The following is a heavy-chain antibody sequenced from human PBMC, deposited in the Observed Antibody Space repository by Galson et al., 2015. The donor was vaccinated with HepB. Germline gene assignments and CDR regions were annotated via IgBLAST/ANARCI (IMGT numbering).Heavy chain of an antibody. CDR1: GFTFSNAW. D-gene: IGHD5-12*01. V-gene: IGHV3-15*01. CDR3: KRDIVATPGVRAFDI. Sequence: SLRLSCAASGFTFSNAWMSWVHQAPGKGLEWVGRIKSKTDGGTTDYAAPVKGRFTISRDDSKNTLYLQMNSLKTEDTAVYYCKRDIVATPGVRAFDIWGQGTMVTVSS. J-gene: IGHJ3*02. CDR2: IKSKTDGGTT.